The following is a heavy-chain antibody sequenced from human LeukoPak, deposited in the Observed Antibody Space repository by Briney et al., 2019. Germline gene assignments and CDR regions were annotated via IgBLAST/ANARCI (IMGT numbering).Heavy chain of an antibody. Sequence: GGSLRLSCAVSGFTFRSFWMSWVRQAPGKGLEWVANIKEDGSDKNYVDSVKGRFTISRDNTKSSVFLQMNSLRDEDTAVYFCARDRGYDTFDYWGQGTLVTVSS. J-gene: IGHJ4*02. CDR1: GFTFRSFW. V-gene: IGHV3-7*01. CDR3: ARDRGYDTFDY. CDR2: IKEDGSDK. D-gene: IGHD5-12*01.